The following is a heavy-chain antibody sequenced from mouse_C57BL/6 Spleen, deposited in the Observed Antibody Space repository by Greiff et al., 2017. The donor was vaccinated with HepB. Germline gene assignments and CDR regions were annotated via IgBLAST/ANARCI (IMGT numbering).Heavy chain of an antibody. CDR2: ISNGGGST. Sequence: EVMLVESGGGLVQPGGSLKLSCAASGFTFSDYYMYWVRQTPEKRLEWVAYISNGGGSTYYPDTVKGRFTISSDNAKNTLYLQMSRLKSEDTAMYYCARQGYDYDGDWYFDVWGTGTTVTVSS. CDR3: ARQGYDYDGDWYFDV. D-gene: IGHD2-4*01. V-gene: IGHV5-12*01. CDR1: GFTFSDYY. J-gene: IGHJ1*03.